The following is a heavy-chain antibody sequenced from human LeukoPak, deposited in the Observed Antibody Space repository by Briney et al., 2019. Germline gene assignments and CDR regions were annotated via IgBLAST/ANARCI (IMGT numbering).Heavy chain of an antibody. V-gene: IGHV3-23*03. D-gene: IGHD2-15*01. CDR2: IYSGGST. J-gene: IGHJ6*02. CDR3: AKTIGYCSGGSCYAPLDYYGMDV. Sequence: PGGSLRLSCAASGFTFSSYAMSWVRQAPGKGLEWVSVIYSGGSTYYADSVKGRFTISRDNSKNTLYLQMNSLRAEDTAVYYCAKTIGYCSGGSCYAPLDYYGMDVWGQGTTVTVSS. CDR1: GFTFSSYA.